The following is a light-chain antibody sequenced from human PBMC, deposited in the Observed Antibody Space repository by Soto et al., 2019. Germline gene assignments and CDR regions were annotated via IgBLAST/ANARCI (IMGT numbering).Light chain of an antibody. CDR2: DVT. Sequence: QSVLTQPRSVSGSPGQSVTISCTGSSSDVGGYNYVSWYQQQPGKAPKLLIYDVTIRTSGVSARFSGFKSGNTASLTISGLQAEDDADYFCCSYEGTYTSFVFGTGTKVTVL. CDR1: SSDVGGYNY. V-gene: IGLV2-11*01. CDR3: CSYEGTYTSFV. J-gene: IGLJ1*01.